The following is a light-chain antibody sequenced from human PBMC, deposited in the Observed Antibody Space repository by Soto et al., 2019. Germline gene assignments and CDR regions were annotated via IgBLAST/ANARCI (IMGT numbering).Light chain of an antibody. CDR3: GSWDSSLSAYV. Sequence: QSVLTQPPPVSAAPGQKATISCSGSSSNVGGNPVLRYQELPVPAPKVLINVDNERPSGIPDRFSGSKSGTSATLGITGFQTGDEADYYGGSWDSSLSAYVFGTGTKGTVL. J-gene: IGLJ1*01. CDR1: SSNVGGNP. V-gene: IGLV1-51*01. CDR2: VDN.